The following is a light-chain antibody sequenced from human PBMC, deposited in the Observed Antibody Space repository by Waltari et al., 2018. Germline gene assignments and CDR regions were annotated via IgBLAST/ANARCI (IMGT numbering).Light chain of an antibody. CDR1: SSDAGSYDL. V-gene: IGLV2-23*01. CDR2: EGN. Sequence: QSALTQPASVSGSPGQSITVSCTGASSDAGSYDLVCWYQQHPGKAPKLIIYEGNKRPPGVAKRYSGFKSGNTASLTISGLRAEDEAEYYCSSNAGRGIVFGGGTKLTVL. J-gene: IGLJ2*01. CDR3: SSNAGRGIV.